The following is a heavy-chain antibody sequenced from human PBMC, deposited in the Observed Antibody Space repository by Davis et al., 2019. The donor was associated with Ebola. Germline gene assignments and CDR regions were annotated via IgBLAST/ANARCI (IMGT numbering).Heavy chain of an antibody. D-gene: IGHD1-26*01. J-gene: IGHJ4*02. CDR2: IKSDGSTK. CDR3: ARDGEHYSDLDY. V-gene: IGHV3-74*01. CDR1: GFTFSNYW. Sequence: GESLKISCVVSGFTFSNYWMHWVRQAPGKGLVWVSRIKSDGSTKSYADSVKGRFTISRDNAKNTLYLQMDSLRAEDTAVYYCARDGEHYSDLDYWGQGTLVTFSS.